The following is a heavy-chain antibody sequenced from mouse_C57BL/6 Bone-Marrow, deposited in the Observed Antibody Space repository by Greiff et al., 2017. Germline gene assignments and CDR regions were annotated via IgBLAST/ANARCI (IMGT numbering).Heavy chain of an antibody. D-gene: IGHD2-5*01. CDR1: GYTFTSYW. CDR3: ARGAYYSNYRFAY. J-gene: IGHJ3*01. CDR2: IDPSDSYT. V-gene: IGHV1-69*01. Sequence: VQLQQSGAELVMPGASVKLSCKASGYTFTSYWMHWVKQRPGQGLEWIGEIDPSDSYTNYNQKFKGKSTLTVDKSSSTAYMQLSSLTSEDSAVYDCARGAYYSNYRFAYWGRGTLVTVSA.